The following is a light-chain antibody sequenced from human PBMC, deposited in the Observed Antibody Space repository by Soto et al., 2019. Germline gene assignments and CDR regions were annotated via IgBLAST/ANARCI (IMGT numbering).Light chain of an antibody. J-gene: IGKJ1*01. V-gene: IGKV3-20*01. CDR3: QQYAGSHAT. CDR2: GAS. CDR1: QSVRSSH. Sequence: EIVLTQSPGTLSLSPGERATLSCSASQSVRSSHLAWYQQKAGQAPMLRIYGASGRATGIPDRFSGSGSGTDFTLTISRLEPEDVAVYYCQQYAGSHATFGQGTNVEIK.